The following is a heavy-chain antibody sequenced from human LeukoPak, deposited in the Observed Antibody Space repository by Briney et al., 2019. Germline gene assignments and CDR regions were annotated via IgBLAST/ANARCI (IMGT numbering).Heavy chain of an antibody. V-gene: IGHV3-23*01. D-gene: IGHD3-10*01. CDR2: ISGSGGST. CDR3: AKVRWFGESPRGYYFDY. J-gene: IGHJ4*02. CDR1: GFTFSSYA. Sequence: GESLRLSCAASGFTFSSYAMSWVRQAPGKGLEWVSAISGSGGSTYYADFVKGRFTISRDNSKNTLYLQMNSLRAEDTAVYYCAKVRWFGESPRGYYFDYWGQGTLVTVSS.